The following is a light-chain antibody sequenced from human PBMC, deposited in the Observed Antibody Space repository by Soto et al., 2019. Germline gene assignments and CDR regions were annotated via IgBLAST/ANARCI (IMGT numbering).Light chain of an antibody. J-gene: IGKJ5*01. CDR1: QSVSSSY. Sequence: EIVLTQSPGTLSLSPGERATLSCRASQSVSSSYLAWYQQKPGQAPRLLIYDASNRATGIPVRFSGSGSGTDFTLTISSLEPEDFAVYYCQQRSNWPTFGQGTRLEI. CDR3: QQRSNWPT. CDR2: DAS. V-gene: IGKV3D-20*02.